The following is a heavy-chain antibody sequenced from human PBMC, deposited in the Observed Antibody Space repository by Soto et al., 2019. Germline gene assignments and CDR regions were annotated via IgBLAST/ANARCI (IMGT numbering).Heavy chain of an antibody. V-gene: IGHV4-59*01. CDR3: ARGYCSSTSCYPSDY. D-gene: IGHD2-2*01. CDR2: IYYSGST. J-gene: IGHJ4*02. CDR1: GGTISIYY. Sequence: SETLSLTCTVSGGTISIYYLSWIRQPPGKGLEWIGYIYYSGSTNYNPSLKSRVTISVDTSKNQFSLKLSSVTAADTAVYYCARGYCSSTSCYPSDYWGQGTLVNVS.